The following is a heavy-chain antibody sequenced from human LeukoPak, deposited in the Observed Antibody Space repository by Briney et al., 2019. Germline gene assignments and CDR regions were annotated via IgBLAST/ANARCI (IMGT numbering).Heavy chain of an antibody. CDR1: GFTVSSSH. J-gene: IGHJ4*02. V-gene: IGHV3-53*01. Sequence: PGGSLRLSCAASGFTVSSSHMSWVRQAPGKGLEWVSVIYSDGSTYYADSGKGRFTISRDNSKNTVYLQMNSLRAEDTAVYYCARDLDSYGSYWGQGTLVTVSS. D-gene: IGHD5-18*01. CDR3: ARDLDSYGSY. CDR2: IYSDGST.